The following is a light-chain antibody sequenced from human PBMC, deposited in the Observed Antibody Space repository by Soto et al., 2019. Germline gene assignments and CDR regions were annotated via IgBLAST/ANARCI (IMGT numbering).Light chain of an antibody. V-gene: IGLV2-14*01. CDR1: SSDVGGYNY. Sequence: SVLTQPSSVCGSPGQSITISCTGTSSDVGGYNYVSWYQQHPGKAPKLMIYEVINRPSGVSNRFSGSKSGNTASLTISGLQAEDEADYYCSSYTSSSTLVFGTGTKVTV. CDR2: EVI. CDR3: SSYTSSSTLV. J-gene: IGLJ1*01.